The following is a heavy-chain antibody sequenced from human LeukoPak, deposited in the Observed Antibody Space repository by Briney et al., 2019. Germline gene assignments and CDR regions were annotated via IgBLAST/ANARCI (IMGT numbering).Heavy chain of an antibody. D-gene: IGHD3-16*01. Sequence: SETLSLTCTVSGGSISSYYWSWIRQPPGKGLEWIGYIYCSGSTNYNPSLKSRVTISVDTSKNQFSLKLTSVTAADTAVYYCARGRGYDWNWFDPWGQGTLVTVSS. CDR1: GGSISSYY. CDR3: ARGRGYDWNWFDP. CDR2: IYCSGST. V-gene: IGHV4-59*01. J-gene: IGHJ5*02.